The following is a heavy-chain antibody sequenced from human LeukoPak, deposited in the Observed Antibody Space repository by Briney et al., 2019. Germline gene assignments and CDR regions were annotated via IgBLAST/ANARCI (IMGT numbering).Heavy chain of an antibody. CDR1: GGSFSGYY. V-gene: IGHV4-34*01. CDR2: INHSGST. CDR3: ARVRWLETADYFDY. Sequence: SETLSLTCAVYGGSFSGYYWSWIRQPPGKGLEWIGEINHSGSTNYNPSLKSRVTISVDTSKNQFSLKLSSVTAADTAAYYCARVRWLETADYFDYWGQGTLVTVSS. J-gene: IGHJ4*02. D-gene: IGHD6-19*01.